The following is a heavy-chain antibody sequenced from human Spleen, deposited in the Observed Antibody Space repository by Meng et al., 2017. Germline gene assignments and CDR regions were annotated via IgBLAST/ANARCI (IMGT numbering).Heavy chain of an antibody. Sequence: SETLSLTCTVSGGSISSYYWSWIRQPAGKGLEWIGRIYTSVSTNYNPSLKSRVTMSVDTSKNQFSLQLSSVTPEDTAAYFCARLYWGLDYWSQGTLVTVSS. CDR3: ARLYWGLDY. D-gene: IGHD7-27*01. J-gene: IGHJ4*02. V-gene: IGHV4-4*07. CDR1: GGSISSYY. CDR2: IYTSVST.